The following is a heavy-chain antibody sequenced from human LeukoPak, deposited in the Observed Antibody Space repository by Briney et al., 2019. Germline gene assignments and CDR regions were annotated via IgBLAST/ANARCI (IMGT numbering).Heavy chain of an antibody. J-gene: IGHJ4*02. CDR3: ARDRVAVADFDY. Sequence: SGGSLRLSCAASGFTFSNYAMSWVRQAPGKGLEWVSLISGRGGSTYDADSVKGRFTISRDNPKNTLYLQMNSLRAEDTAVYYCARDRVAVADFDYWGQGTLVTVSS. CDR2: ISGRGGST. V-gene: IGHV3-23*01. CDR1: GFTFSNYA. D-gene: IGHD6-19*01.